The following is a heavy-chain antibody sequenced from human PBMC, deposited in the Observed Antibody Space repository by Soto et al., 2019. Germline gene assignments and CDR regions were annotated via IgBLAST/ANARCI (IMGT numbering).Heavy chain of an antibody. J-gene: IGHJ4*02. D-gene: IGHD3-16*01. CDR1: GFTFSSYG. CDR3: AKDSTYEIGGQFDY. V-gene: IGHV3-30*18. CDR2: ISYDGSNK. Sequence: GGSLRLSCAASGFTFSSYGMHWVRQAPGKGLEWVAVISYDGSNKYYADSVKGRFTISRDNSKNTLYLQMNSLRAEDTAVYYCAKDSTYEIGGQFDYWGQGTLVTVSS.